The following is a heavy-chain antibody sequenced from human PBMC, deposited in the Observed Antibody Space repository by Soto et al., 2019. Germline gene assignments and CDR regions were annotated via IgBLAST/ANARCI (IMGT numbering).Heavy chain of an antibody. Sequence: QVQLVQSGAEVKKPGASVKVSCKASGYTFTGYYMHWVRQAPGQGLEWMGWINPNSGGTNYAQKFQGWVTMTRDTSISTAYMELSRLRSDDTAVYYCARASSGWYGEFDYWSQGTLVTVSS. J-gene: IGHJ4*02. D-gene: IGHD6-19*01. V-gene: IGHV1-2*04. CDR3: ARASSGWYGEFDY. CDR1: GYTFTGYY. CDR2: INPNSGGT.